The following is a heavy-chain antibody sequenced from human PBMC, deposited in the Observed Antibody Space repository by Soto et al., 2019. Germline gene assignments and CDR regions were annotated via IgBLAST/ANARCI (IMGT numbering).Heavy chain of an antibody. J-gene: IGHJ4*02. Sequence: QVHLQQWGAGLLKPSETLSLTCAVYGGSFSGYYWTWIRQPPGKGLEWIGEVDHTGSTNYNPSLTSRVTISVDRSTNQFSLKLSSVTAADTAIYYSARVHSSGWYADYWGRGTLVTVSS. D-gene: IGHD6-19*01. CDR3: ARVHSSGWYADY. CDR2: VDHTGST. V-gene: IGHV4-34*01. CDR1: GGSFSGYY.